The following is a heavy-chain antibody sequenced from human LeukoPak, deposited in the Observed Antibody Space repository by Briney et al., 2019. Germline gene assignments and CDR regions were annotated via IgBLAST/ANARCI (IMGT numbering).Heavy chain of an antibody. CDR1: GFTFSSHS. V-gene: IGHV3-48*04. D-gene: IGHD5-18*01. J-gene: IGHJ4*02. CDR2: ISSSSSGI. Sequence: GGSLRLSCAASGFTFSSHSMNWVRQAPGKGLEWVSYISSSSSGIYYADSVKGRFTISRDNAKNSLYLQMNSLRAEDTAVYYCARDLFLGYSYGSDYWGQGTLVTVSS. CDR3: ARDLFLGYSYGSDY.